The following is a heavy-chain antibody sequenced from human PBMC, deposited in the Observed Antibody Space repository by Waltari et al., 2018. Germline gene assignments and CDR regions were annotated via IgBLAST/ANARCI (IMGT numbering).Heavy chain of an antibody. CDR1: GGSISIYQ. CDR3: ARADVTSPYYYYGLDV. D-gene: IGHD4-4*01. CDR2: LHDSGST. V-gene: IGHV4-59*01. Sequence: QVQLQESGPGLVKPSETLSLTCTVSGGSISIYQWRWIRQPPGRGLEWIGYLHDSGSTNYNPSLKSRVTISVDKSKNQCSLKLRSVTTADTAVYYCARADVTSPYYYYGLDVWGQGTRVTVSS. J-gene: IGHJ6*02.